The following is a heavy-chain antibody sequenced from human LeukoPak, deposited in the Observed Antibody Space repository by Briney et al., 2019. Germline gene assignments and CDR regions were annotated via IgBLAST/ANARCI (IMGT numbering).Heavy chain of an antibody. Sequence: SETLSLTCTVSGGSISSYYWSWIRQPPGKGLEWIGEINHSGSTNYNPSLKSRVTISVDTSKNQFSLKLSSVTAADTAVYYCARHGDYYDSSGYKGFDPWGQGTLVTVSS. CDR2: INHSGST. V-gene: IGHV4-34*01. J-gene: IGHJ5*02. D-gene: IGHD3-22*01. CDR3: ARHGDYYDSSGYKGFDP. CDR1: GGSISSYY.